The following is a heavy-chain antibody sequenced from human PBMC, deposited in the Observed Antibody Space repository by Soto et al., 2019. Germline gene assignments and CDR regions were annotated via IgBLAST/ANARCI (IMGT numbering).Heavy chain of an antibody. J-gene: IGHJ5*02. CDR1: GGSISSSNW. D-gene: IGHD3-9*01. Sequence: PSETLSLTCAVSGGSISSSNWWSWVRQPPGKGLEWIGEIYHSGSTNYNPSLKSRVTISVDKSKNQFSLKLSSVTAADTAVYYCARGTLDYDILTGYSPNWFDPWGQGTLVTVSS. CDR2: IYHSGST. V-gene: IGHV4-4*02. CDR3: ARGTLDYDILTGYSPNWFDP.